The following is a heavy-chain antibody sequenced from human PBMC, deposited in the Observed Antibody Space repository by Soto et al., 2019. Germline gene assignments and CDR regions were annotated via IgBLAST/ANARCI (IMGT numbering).Heavy chain of an antibody. J-gene: IGHJ4*02. CDR2: ISYDESKK. V-gene: IGHV3-30*03. D-gene: IGHD3-10*01. CDR1: GFTFSPYG. CDR3: ARDYYGSGSYLDY. Sequence: GGSLRLSCAASGFTFSPYGIHWVRQAPGKGLEWVSLISYDESKKFYAESVKGRFTISRDNSKNTVYLQMNSLRGEDTAVYYCARDYYGSGSYLDYWGQGTLVTVSS.